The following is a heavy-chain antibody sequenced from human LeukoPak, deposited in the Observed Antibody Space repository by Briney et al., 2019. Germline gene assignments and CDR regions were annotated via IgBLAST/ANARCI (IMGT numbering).Heavy chain of an antibody. V-gene: IGHV4-34*01. CDR3: AREGSSSWHLTGFDP. D-gene: IGHD6-13*01. CDR2: INHSGST. CDR1: GGSFSGYY. J-gene: IGHJ5*02. Sequence: SETLSLTCAVFGGSFSGYYWSWIRQPPGKGLEWIGEINHSGSTNYNPSLKSRVTISVDTSKNQFSLKLSSVTAADTAVYYCAREGSSSWHLTGFDPWGQGTLVTVSS.